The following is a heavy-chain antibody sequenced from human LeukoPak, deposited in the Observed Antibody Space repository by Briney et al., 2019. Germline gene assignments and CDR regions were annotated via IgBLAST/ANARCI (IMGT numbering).Heavy chain of an antibody. CDR3: ASRYFDWLSGDAEYFQH. D-gene: IGHD3-9*01. CDR2: ISAYNKR. J-gene: IGHJ1*01. Sequence: ASVKVSCKASGYTFTSYGINWVRQAPGQGLEWMGWISAYNKRNYAQKFQGRVTMTTDTSTSTAYMEPRNLRSDDTAVYYCASRYFDWLSGDAEYFQHWGQGTLVTVSS. CDR1: GYTFTSYG. V-gene: IGHV1-18*01.